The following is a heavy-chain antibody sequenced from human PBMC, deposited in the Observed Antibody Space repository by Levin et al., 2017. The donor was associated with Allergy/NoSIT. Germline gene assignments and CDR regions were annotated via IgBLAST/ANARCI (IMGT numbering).Heavy chain of an antibody. CDR3: ARQEYNSGWVDP. V-gene: IGHV4-39*01. Sequence: PSETLSLTCTVSGGSISGSSYYWGWIRQPPGKGLEWIASIFYSGSTYYNPSLKSRVTISVDTSKNQFSLKVISVTAADTAVYYCARQEYNSGWVDPWGQGTLVTVSS. CDR1: GGSISGSSYY. D-gene: IGHD6-19*01. CDR2: IFYSGST. J-gene: IGHJ5*02.